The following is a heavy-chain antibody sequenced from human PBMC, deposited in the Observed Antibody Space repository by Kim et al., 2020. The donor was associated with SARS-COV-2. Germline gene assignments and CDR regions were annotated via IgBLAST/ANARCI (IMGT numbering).Heavy chain of an antibody. V-gene: IGHV3-30*18. CDR1: GFTFSSYG. Sequence: GGSLRLSCAASGFTFSSYGMHWVRQAPGKGLEWVAVISYDGSNKYYADSVKGRFTISRDNSKNTLYLQMNSLRAEDTAVYYCAKDGHSGSYYGYNWFDPWGQGTLVTVSS. D-gene: IGHD1-26*01. J-gene: IGHJ5*02. CDR2: ISYDGSNK. CDR3: AKDGHSGSYYGYNWFDP.